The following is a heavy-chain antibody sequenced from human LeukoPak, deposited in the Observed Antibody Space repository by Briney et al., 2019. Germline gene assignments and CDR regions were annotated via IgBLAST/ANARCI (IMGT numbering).Heavy chain of an antibody. CDR2: ISGSGGST. J-gene: IGHJ4*02. CDR1: GFTFSNYG. Sequence: PGGSLRLSCAASGFTFSNYGMSWVRQAPGKGLEWVSAISGSGGSTYYADSVKGRFTISRDNSKNTLSLQMNSLRAEDTAVYYCASSYCGGDCYFPFDYWGQGTLVTVSS. CDR3: ASSYCGGDCYFPFDY. V-gene: IGHV3-23*01. D-gene: IGHD2-21*02.